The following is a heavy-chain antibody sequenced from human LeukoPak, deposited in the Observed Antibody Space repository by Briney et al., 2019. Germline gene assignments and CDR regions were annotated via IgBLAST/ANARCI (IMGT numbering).Heavy chain of an antibody. CDR2: IIPILGIA. J-gene: IGHJ4*02. CDR3: AKVGGHYYDSSGYYWFSD. V-gene: IGHV1-69*04. CDR1: GGTFSSYA. Sequence: SVKVSCKASGGTFSSYAISWVRQAPGQGLEWMGRIIPILGIANYAQKFQGRVTITADKSTSTAYMELSSLRSEDTAVYYCAKVGGHYYDSSGYYWFSDWGQGTLVTVSS. D-gene: IGHD3-22*01.